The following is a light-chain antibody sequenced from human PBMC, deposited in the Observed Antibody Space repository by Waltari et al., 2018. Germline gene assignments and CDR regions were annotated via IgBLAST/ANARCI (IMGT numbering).Light chain of an antibody. Sequence: QSALTQPASVSGSPGQSITISCTGIGGVIGASDFVSWYQHHPGRAPQVIIYDVTNRPSGISARFSASKSADTASLTISGLQAEDEGDYYCSSQTPDGVVLFGGGTRVTVL. CDR2: DVT. V-gene: IGLV2-14*03. CDR1: GGVIGASDF. CDR3: SSQTPDGVVL. J-gene: IGLJ3*02.